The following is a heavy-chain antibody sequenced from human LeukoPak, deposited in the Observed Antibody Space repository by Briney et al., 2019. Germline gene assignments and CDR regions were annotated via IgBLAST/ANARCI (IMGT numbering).Heavy chain of an antibody. CDR2: IKQDGSER. CDR1: GFTFSNYW. Sequence: PGGSLRLSCAASGFTFSNYWMTWVRQAPGKGLEWVANIKQDGSERDYVDSVKGRFTISRDDAKNSLYLQMNSPRAEDTAVYYCARGLTMANWGQGTLVTVSS. J-gene: IGHJ4*02. CDR3: ARGLTMAN. V-gene: IGHV3-7*04. D-gene: IGHD3-10*01.